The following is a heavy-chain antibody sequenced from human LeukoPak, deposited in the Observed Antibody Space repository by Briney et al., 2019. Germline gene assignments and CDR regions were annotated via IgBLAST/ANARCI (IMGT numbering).Heavy chain of an antibody. V-gene: IGHV3-48*03. D-gene: IGHD3-16*01. J-gene: IGHJ4*02. CDR2: ITGSGGAV. CDR3: ARNGGGLDY. CDR1: EFTFRRYD. Sequence: GGAVRLSCAASEFTFRRYDLIWVRQAPGRGLEWVSWITGSGGAVKYAASVKGRFTTSRDNAKKSVYLQMNSLRVEDTAVYYCARNGGGLDYWGQGTLVTVSS.